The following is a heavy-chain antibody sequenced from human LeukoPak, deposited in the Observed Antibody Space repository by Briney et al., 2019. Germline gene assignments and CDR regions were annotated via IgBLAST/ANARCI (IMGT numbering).Heavy chain of an antibody. CDR3: ARGTPYYYDSSGLGY. Sequence: SETLSLTCAVYGGSFSGYYWSWIRQPPGKGLEWIGEINHSGSTNYNTSLKSRVTISVDTSKNQFSLKLSSVTAADTAVYYCARGTPYYYDSSGLGYWGQGTLVTVSS. CDR2: INHSGST. V-gene: IGHV4-34*01. D-gene: IGHD3-22*01. J-gene: IGHJ4*02. CDR1: GGSFSGYY.